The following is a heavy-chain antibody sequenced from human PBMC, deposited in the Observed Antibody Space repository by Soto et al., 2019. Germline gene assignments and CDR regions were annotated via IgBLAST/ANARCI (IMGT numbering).Heavy chain of an antibody. CDR2: IYYSGST. Sequence: SETLSLTCTVSGGSISSSSYYWGWIRQPPGKGLEWIGSIYYSGSTYYNPSLKSRVTISVDTSKNQFSLKLSSVTAADTAVYYCARLSSFGDFDYWGQGTLVTVSS. J-gene: IGHJ4*02. CDR1: GGSISSSSYY. CDR3: ARLSSFGDFDY. V-gene: IGHV4-39*01. D-gene: IGHD3-10*01.